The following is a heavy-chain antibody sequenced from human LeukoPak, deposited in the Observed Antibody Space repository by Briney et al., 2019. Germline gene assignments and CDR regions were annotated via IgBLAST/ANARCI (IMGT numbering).Heavy chain of an antibody. CDR2: ISSSSSYI. V-gene: IGHV3-21*01. CDR3: ARTVYCSGGSCYSVDAIGWFDP. CDR1: GFTFSSYS. Sequence: GGSPRLSCAASGFTFSSYSMNWVRQAPGKGLEWVSSISSSSSYIYYADSVKGRFTISRDNAKNSLYLQMNSLRAEDTAVYYCARTVYCSGGSCYSVDAIGWFDPWGQGTLVTVSS. J-gene: IGHJ5*02. D-gene: IGHD2-15*01.